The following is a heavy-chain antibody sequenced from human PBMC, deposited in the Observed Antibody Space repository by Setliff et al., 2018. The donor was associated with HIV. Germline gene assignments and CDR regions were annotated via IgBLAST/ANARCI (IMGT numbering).Heavy chain of an antibody. CDR1: GFTFGDYA. CDR3: TTDIGVGATRPGWY. D-gene: IGHD1-26*01. J-gene: IGHJ4*02. CDR2: IRSKAYGGAT. Sequence: GGSLRLSCTASGFTFGDYAMSWVRQAPGKGLEWVGFIRSKAYGGATKYAASVKGRFTISRDDSKSIAYLQMNSLKTEDTAVYYCTTDIGVGATRPGWYWGQGTLVTVSS. V-gene: IGHV3-49*04.